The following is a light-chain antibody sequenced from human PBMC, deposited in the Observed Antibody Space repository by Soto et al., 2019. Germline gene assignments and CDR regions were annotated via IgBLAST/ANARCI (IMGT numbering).Light chain of an antibody. CDR2: DVN. J-gene: IGLJ1*01. CDR1: TTDIDNYDS. V-gene: IGLV2-18*02. CDR3: CSYAHRSPPLYV. Sequence: QSALTQPPSVSGSPGQSVTISCTATTTDIDNYDSVSWYQQAPGTAPKLIIYDVNNRPSGAPDRFSGSTSGNTASLTISGLQAEDETDYFCCSYAHRSPPLYVFGTGTKLTVL.